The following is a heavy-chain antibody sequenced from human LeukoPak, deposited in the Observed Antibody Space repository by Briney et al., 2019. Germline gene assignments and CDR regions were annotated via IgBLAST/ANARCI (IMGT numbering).Heavy chain of an antibody. D-gene: IGHD3-22*01. J-gene: IGHJ4*02. V-gene: IGHV3-23*01. CDR1: GFTFITYT. CDR3: TKSPTYYYDSNGYYYFDY. CDR2: ISGSGGST. Sequence: GGSLRLSCAASGFTFITYTMAWVRQAPGKGLEWVSAISGSGGSTYYADSVKGRFTISRDNSKNTLYLQMNSLRAEDTAVYYCTKSPTYYYDSNGYYYFDYWGQGTLVTVSS.